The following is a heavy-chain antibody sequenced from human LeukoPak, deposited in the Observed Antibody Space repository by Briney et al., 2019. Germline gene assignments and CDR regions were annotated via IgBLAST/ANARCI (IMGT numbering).Heavy chain of an antibody. J-gene: IGHJ5*02. Sequence: GRSLRLSCAASGFTFSSYGMHWVRQAPGKGLEWVAVISYDGSNKYYADSVEGRFTISRDNSKNTLYLQMNSLRAEDTAVYYCAKDGNYYGSGSYPNWFDPWGQGTLVTVSS. CDR2: ISYDGSNK. CDR1: GFTFSSYG. V-gene: IGHV3-30*18. CDR3: AKDGNYYGSGSYPNWFDP. D-gene: IGHD3-10*01.